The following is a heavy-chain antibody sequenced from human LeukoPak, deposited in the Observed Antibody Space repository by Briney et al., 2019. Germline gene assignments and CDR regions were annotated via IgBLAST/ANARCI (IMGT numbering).Heavy chain of an antibody. CDR2: ISSSGSST. D-gene: IGHD6-13*01. CDR3: AKGGYSSSWCLDY. V-gene: IGHV3-23*01. CDR1: GFTFGSYE. Sequence: GGSLRLSCAASGFTFGSYEMNWVRQAPGKGLEWVSSISSSGSSTYYADSVKGRFTISRDNSKNTMDLQMNSLRAEDTAVYYCAKGGYSSSWCLDYWGQGTLVTVSS. J-gene: IGHJ4*02.